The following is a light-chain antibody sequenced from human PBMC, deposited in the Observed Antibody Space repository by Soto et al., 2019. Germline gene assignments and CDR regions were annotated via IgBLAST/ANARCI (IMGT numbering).Light chain of an antibody. Sequence: EIVMTQSPATLSVSLGERATLSCRASQSVSSNLAWYQQKPGQAPRLLIYRTSTRATGIPARFSGSGSGTKFTLTISSLQSEDFAVYYCQHYNNWPPWTFGQGTKVEI. J-gene: IGKJ1*01. V-gene: IGKV3-15*01. CDR1: QSVSSN. CDR3: QHYNNWPPWT. CDR2: RTS.